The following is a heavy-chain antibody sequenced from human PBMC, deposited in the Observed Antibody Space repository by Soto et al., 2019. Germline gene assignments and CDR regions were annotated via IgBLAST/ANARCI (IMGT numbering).Heavy chain of an antibody. CDR3: ARVIMIFGVANLGSYFDY. Sequence: SVKVSCKASGYTFSNFGLSWVRQAPGQGIEWMGWISPSNGQTIYAQNFHGRGTMTTDTSTATAHMELRSLISDDTAVYYCARVIMIFGVANLGSYFDYWGQGTRVTVSS. CDR2: ISPSNGQT. J-gene: IGHJ4*02. CDR1: GYTFSNFG. V-gene: IGHV1-18*01. D-gene: IGHD3-3*01.